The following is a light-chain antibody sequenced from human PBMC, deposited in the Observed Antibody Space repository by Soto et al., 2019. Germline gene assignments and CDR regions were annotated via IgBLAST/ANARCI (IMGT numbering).Light chain of an antibody. CDR1: SSDVGDYKF. V-gene: IGLV2-8*01. Sequence: QSVLTRSPSASGSPGQSVTIACTGTSSDVGDYKFVSWYQQHPGKAPKLLIYEVSRRPSGVPDRFSGSKSGNTASLTVSGLQAEDEADYYCSSYAGNNNVVFGGGTKLTVL. J-gene: IGLJ2*01. CDR3: SSYAGNNNVV. CDR2: EVS.